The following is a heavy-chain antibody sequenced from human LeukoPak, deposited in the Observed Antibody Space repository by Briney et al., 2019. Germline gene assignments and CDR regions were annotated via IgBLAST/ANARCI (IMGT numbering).Heavy chain of an antibody. J-gene: IGHJ4*02. Sequence: GGSLRLSCAASGFTFRSYAMSWVRQAPGKGLEWVSGISGSGISTYYADFVKGRFTISRDNSENTLYLQMNSLRAEDTAVYYCAKGREPYYDSSAIDYWGQGTLVTVSS. CDR1: GFTFRSYA. CDR2: ISGSGIST. V-gene: IGHV3-23*01. CDR3: AKGREPYYDSSAIDY. D-gene: IGHD3-22*01.